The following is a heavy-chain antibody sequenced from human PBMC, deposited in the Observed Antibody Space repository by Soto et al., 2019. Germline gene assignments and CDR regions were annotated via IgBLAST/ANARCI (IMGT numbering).Heavy chain of an antibody. CDR3: AKGEYFQH. Sequence: QVQLVESGGGVVQPGRSLRLSCAASGFTFSSYGMHWVRQAPGKGLEWVAVISYDGSNKYYADSVKGRFTVSRDNSKNTLYLQMNSLRAEDTAVYYCAKGEYFQHWGQGTLVTVSS. CDR2: ISYDGSNK. CDR1: GFTFSSYG. J-gene: IGHJ1*01. V-gene: IGHV3-30*18.